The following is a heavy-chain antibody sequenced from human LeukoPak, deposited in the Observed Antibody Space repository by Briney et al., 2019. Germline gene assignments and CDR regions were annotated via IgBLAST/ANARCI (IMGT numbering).Heavy chain of an antibody. J-gene: IGHJ4*02. V-gene: IGHV3-30-3*01. CDR2: ISYDGSNK. Sequence: PGRSLRLSCAASGFTFSSYAMHWVRQAPGKGLEWVAVISYDGSNKYYADSVKGRFTISRDNSKNTLYLQMNSLRAEDTAVYYCAREFHYYDSSGYPPEYWGQGTLVTVSS. CDR3: AREFHYYDSSGYPPEY. D-gene: IGHD3-22*01. CDR1: GFTFSSYA.